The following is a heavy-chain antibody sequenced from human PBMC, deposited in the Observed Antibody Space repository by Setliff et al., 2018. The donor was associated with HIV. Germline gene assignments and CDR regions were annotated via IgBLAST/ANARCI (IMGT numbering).Heavy chain of an antibody. CDR2: IIPIFGTE. V-gene: IGHV1-69*13. D-gene: IGHD3-22*01. Sequence: SVKVSCKASGGTFSSYAISWVRQAPGQGLEWMGGIIPIFGTENYAQKFQGRVTITADESTSTAYMELSSLKSEDTAVYYCARGGSITMIVVVPWAFDIWGQGTMVTVSS. J-gene: IGHJ3*02. CDR3: ARGGSITMIVVVPWAFDI. CDR1: GGTFSSYA.